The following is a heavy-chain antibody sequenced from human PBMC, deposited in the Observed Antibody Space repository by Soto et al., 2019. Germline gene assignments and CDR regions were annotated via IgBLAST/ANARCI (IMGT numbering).Heavy chain of an antibody. CDR3: ARRPYDYVWGSDPPHFDY. CDR1: GFTFSDYY. Sequence: GSLRLSCAASGFTFSDYYMSWIRQAPGKGLEWVSYISSSGSTIYYADSVKGRFTISRDNAKNSLYLQMNSLRAEDTAVYYCARRPYDYVWGSDPPHFDYWGQGTLVTVSS. J-gene: IGHJ4*02. CDR2: ISSSGSTI. V-gene: IGHV3-11*01. D-gene: IGHD3-16*02.